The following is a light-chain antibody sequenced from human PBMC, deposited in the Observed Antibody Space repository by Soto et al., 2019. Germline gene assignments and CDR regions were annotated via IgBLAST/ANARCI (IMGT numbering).Light chain of an antibody. CDR1: QSVSNN. CDR3: QQYNKWPPST. J-gene: IGKJ1*01. CDR2: GVS. Sequence: EIVLTQTPATLSVSPGEIASLSCRASQSVSNNLAWYQQKPGQAPRLLIFGVSTRATGIPARFSGSGSGTEYTLTIIGLQSDDSAVYYCQQYNKWPPSTSGLGTKVDIK. V-gene: IGKV3-15*01.